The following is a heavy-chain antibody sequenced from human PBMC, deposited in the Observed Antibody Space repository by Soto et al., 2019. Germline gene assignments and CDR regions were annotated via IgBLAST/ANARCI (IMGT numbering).Heavy chain of an antibody. CDR1: GFTFDDYT. Sequence: PGGSLRLSCAASGFTFDDYTMHWVRQAPGKGLEWVSLISWDGGSTYYADSVKGRFTISRDNSKNSLYLQMNSLRTEDTALYYCAKDIGCSSTSCYFGIGVYGMDVWGQGTTVTVS. V-gene: IGHV3-43*01. J-gene: IGHJ6*02. CDR2: ISWDGGST. CDR3: AKDIGCSSTSCYFGIGVYGMDV. D-gene: IGHD2-2*01.